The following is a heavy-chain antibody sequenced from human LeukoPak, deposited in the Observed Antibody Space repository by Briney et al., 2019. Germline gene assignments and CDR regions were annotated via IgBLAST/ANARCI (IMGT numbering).Heavy chain of an antibody. V-gene: IGHV3-74*01. CDR2: IDPDGNT. CDR3: ASFRNTDI. J-gene: IGHJ3*02. D-gene: IGHD2/OR15-2a*01. Sequence: GGSLRLSCSASGLTFSTYWMQWVRQAPGKRLVWVSRIDPDGNTVYADSVRGRFTVSRDNAKTTMYLQMNSLRVEDTALYYCASFRNTDIWGQGTTVTVSP. CDR1: GLTFSTYW.